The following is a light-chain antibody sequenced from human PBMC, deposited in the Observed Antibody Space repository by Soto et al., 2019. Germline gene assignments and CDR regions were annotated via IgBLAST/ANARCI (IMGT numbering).Light chain of an antibody. V-gene: IGLV2-11*01. Sequence: QSALTQPRSVSGSPGQSVTISCTGTSSDVGDYNYVSWYQQHPGKATKLLIYAVNMRPSGVPDRFSGSKSGNTASLTISGLQAEDEADYSCCSYAGSYTWVFGGGTKLTVL. CDR3: CSYAGSYTWV. J-gene: IGLJ3*02. CDR2: AVN. CDR1: SSDVGDYNY.